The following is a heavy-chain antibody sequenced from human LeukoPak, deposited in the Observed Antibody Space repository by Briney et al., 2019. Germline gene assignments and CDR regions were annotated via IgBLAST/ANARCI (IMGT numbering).Heavy chain of an antibody. CDR2: INSDGSST. CDR1: GFTFSSYW. D-gene: IGHD3-9*01. CDR3: ASNDILTGYYYYGMDV. V-gene: IGHV3-74*01. Sequence: PGGSLRFSRAASGFTFSSYWMHWVRQAPGKGLVWVSRINSDGSSTSYADSVKGRFTISRDNAKNTLYLQMNSLRAEDTAVYYCASNDILTGYYYYGMDVWGQGTTVTVSS. J-gene: IGHJ6*02.